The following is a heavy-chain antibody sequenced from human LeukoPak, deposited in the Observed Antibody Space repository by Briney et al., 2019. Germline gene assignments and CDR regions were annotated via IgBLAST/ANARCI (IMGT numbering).Heavy chain of an antibody. CDR3: TRGWSSAGVFDS. CDR2: VYISGNT. V-gene: IGHV4-61*02. J-gene: IGHJ3*02. CDR1: GASISSGDYY. Sequence: SQTLSLTCTVSGASISSGDYYWTWIRQPAGKGLEWIGRVYISGNTGQNPSLKSRVTVSMDSSKNQFSLEMKSVTAADTAVYYCTRGWSSAGVFDSWGQGTVVTVSS. D-gene: IGHD6-19*01.